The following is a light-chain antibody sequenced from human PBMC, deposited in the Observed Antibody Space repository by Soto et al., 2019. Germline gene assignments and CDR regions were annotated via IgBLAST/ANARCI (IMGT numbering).Light chain of an antibody. CDR2: EAS. V-gene: IGLV2-23*01. J-gene: IGLJ2*01. Sequence: QSALTQPASVSGSPGQSITISCTGISNDVGTYNLVSWYQHHPGKAPKLIIYEASKRPSGVPNRFSGSKSGNTASLTISGLHAEDEADYYCCSYGRSVVFGGGTKADRP. CDR3: CSYGRSVV. CDR1: SNDVGTYNL.